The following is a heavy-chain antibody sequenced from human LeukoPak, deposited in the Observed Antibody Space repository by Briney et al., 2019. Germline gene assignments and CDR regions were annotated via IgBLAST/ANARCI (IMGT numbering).Heavy chain of an antibody. CDR2: INHSGST. D-gene: IGHD5-18*01. CDR1: GGSFSGYY. Sequence: SETLSLTCAVYGGSFSGYYWSWLRQPPGKGLEWIGEINHSGSTNYNPSLKSRVTISVDTSKNQFSLKLSSVTAADTAVYYCARVHSYGGNDYWGQGTLVTVSS. J-gene: IGHJ4*02. CDR3: ARVHSYGGNDY. V-gene: IGHV4-34*01.